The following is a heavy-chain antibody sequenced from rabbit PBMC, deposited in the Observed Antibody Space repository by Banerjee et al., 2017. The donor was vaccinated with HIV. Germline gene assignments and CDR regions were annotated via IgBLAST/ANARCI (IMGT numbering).Heavy chain of an antibody. J-gene: IGHJ3*01. D-gene: IGHD4-1*01. Sequence: QEQLEESGGGLVKPEGSLTLTCTASGFTLSSYWMWWVRQAPGKGLEWIACIGAGSSGTTYYASWAKGRFTISRTSSTTVALQMTSLTAADTATYFCARDLAGVIGWNFGLWGQGTLVTVS. CDR3: ARDLAGVIGWNFGL. CDR2: IGAGSSGTT. CDR1: GFTLSSYW. V-gene: IGHV1S45*01.